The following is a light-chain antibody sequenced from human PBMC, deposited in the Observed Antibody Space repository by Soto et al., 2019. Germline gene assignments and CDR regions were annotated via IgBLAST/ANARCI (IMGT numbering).Light chain of an antibody. Sequence: QSVRTQPASVSGSPGQSITISCTGTSGDIGSYNRVSWYQQHPGKAPKLIIYEVTDRPSGVSTRFSGSKSGNTASLTISGLQAEDEAEYYCSSYTNINTRACVFGTGTKVTVL. V-gene: IGLV2-14*01. J-gene: IGLJ1*01. CDR1: SGDIGSYNR. CDR2: EVT. CDR3: SSYTNINTRACV.